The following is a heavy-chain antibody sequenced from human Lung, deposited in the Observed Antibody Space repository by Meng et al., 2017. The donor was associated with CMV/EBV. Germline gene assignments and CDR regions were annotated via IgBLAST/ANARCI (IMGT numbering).Heavy chain of an antibody. Sequence: SXAASGFTFSTYWMHWVRQVPGKGLVWVSRISSDGSSTRSYADSVKGRFTISRDNAKNTLYLQMNSLRAEDTAVYYCVRGAMCSSTSCYKYYYYGMDVXGQGXTLTVSS. CDR1: GFTFSTYW. D-gene: IGHD2-2*02. CDR2: ISSDGSST. CDR3: VRGAMCSSTSCYKYYYYGMDV. V-gene: IGHV3-74*01. J-gene: IGHJ6*02.